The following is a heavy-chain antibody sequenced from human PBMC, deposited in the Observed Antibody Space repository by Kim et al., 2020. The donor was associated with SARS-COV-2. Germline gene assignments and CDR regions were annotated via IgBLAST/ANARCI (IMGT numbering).Heavy chain of an antibody. V-gene: IGHV1-3*01. CDR1: GYTFTKYG. CDR2: VNAGNGDT. CDR3: ARPSFCADGICPYYDY. J-gene: IGHJ4*02. Sequence: ASVKVSGKASGYTFTKYGVHWVRQAPGQSLEWMGWVNAGNGDTHYSPKFQDRVTITRDTSATTAYMELSSLRSEDTAVYYCARPSFCADGICPYYDYWGQGTLVTVSS. D-gene: IGHD2-8*01.